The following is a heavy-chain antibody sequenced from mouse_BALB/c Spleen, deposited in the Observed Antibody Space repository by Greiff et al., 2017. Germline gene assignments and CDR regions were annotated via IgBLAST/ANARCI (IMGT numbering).Heavy chain of an antibody. Sequence: EVKLEESGGGLVQPGGSMKLSCVASGFTFSNYWMNWVRQSPEKGLEWVAEIRLKSNNYATHYAESVKGRFTISRDDSKSSVYLQMNNLRAEDTGIYYCTRTSPGGYFDVWGAGTTVTVSS. CDR3: TRTSPGGYFDV. J-gene: IGHJ1*01. CDR2: IRLKSNNYAT. CDR1: GFTFSNYW. V-gene: IGHV6-6*02.